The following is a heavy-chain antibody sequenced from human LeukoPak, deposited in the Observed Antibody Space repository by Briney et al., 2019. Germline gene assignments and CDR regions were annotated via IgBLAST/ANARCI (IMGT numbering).Heavy chain of an antibody. CDR3: AGIGDY. J-gene: IGHJ4*02. CDR1: GGSISSYY. V-gene: IGHV4-59*01. Sequence: TSETLSLTCTVSGGSISSYYWSWIRQPPGKGLERIGYIYYSGSTNYNPSLKSRVTISVDTSKNQFSLKLSSVTAADTAVYYCAGIGDYWGQGTLVTVSS. CDR2: IYYSGST. D-gene: IGHD3-10*01.